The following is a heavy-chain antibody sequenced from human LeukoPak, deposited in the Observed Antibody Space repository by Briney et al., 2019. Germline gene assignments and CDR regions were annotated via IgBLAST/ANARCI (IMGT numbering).Heavy chain of an antibody. V-gene: IGHV4-4*07. CDR2: IYTSGST. CDR1: GGSISSYY. CDR3: ARHIAVTEGAFDP. D-gene: IGHD6-19*01. J-gene: IGHJ5*02. Sequence: SETLSLTCTVSGGSISSYYWSWIRQPAGKGLEWIGRIYTSGSTNYNPSLQSRVTMSVDKSKNQLSLKLSSVIAADTAVYYCARHIAVTEGAFDPWGQGTLVTVSS.